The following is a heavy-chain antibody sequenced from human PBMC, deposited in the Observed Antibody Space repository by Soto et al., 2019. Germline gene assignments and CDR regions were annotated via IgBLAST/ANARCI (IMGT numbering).Heavy chain of an antibody. Sequence: QIPLLQSGAEVKKPEASVKVTCKASGYTFRNFGISWVRQAPGQGLEWMGWISAYNANANYAQKFQGRLTMTADTSTSTAYMELRSLRSDDTAVYYCARENSYFDYWGQGTLVTVSS. V-gene: IGHV1-18*01. CDR2: ISAYNANA. CDR3: ARENSYFDY. J-gene: IGHJ4*02. CDR1: GYTFRNFG.